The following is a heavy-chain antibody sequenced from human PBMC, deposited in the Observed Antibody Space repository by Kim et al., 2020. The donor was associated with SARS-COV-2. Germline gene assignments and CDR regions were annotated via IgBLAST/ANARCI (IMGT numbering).Heavy chain of an antibody. CDR1: GFTFSSYG. J-gene: IGHJ6*01. V-gene: IGHV3-33*01. CDR3: ATDNTYYYGSGFYYYYG. D-gene: IGHD3-10*01. CDR2: IWYDGSNK. Sequence: GGSLRLSCAASGFTFSSYGMHWVRQTPGKGLEWVSVIWYDGSNKYYADSVKGRFTISRDNSKNTLYLQMNSLRAEDTAVYYCATDNTYYYGSGFYYYYG.